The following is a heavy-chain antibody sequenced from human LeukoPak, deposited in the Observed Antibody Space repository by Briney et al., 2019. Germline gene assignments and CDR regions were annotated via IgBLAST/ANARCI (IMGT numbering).Heavy chain of an antibody. CDR1: GGSISSYY. Sequence: SETLSLTCTVSGGSISSYYWSWIRQLPGKGLEWIGYIYYSGSTNYNPSLKSRVAISVDTSKNQFSLKLSSVTAADTAVYYCARRAPSGSHDYWGQGTLVTVSS. CDR3: ARRAPSGSHDY. V-gene: IGHV4-59*08. D-gene: IGHD3-10*01. J-gene: IGHJ4*02. CDR2: IYYSGST.